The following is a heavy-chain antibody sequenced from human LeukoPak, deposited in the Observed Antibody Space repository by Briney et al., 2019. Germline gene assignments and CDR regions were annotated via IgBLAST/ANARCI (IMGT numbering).Heavy chain of an antibody. Sequence: ASVKVSCKASGGTFSSYAISWVRQAPGQGLEWMGRIIPILGIANYAQKFQGRVTITADKSTSTAYMELSSLRSEDTAVYYCASRDQSSSWYYDYYYYGMDVWGQGTTVTVS. J-gene: IGHJ6*02. CDR2: IIPILGIA. CDR1: GGTFSSYA. D-gene: IGHD6-13*01. V-gene: IGHV1-69*04. CDR3: ASRDQSSSWYYDYYYYGMDV.